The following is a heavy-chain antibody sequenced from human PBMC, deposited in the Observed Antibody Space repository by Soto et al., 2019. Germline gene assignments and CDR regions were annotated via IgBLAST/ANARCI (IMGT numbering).Heavy chain of an antibody. D-gene: IGHD2-8*02. J-gene: IGHJ3*02. CDR2: ILVGGST. Sequence: GGSLRLSCAVSGFICSSYDMSWVRQAPGKGLEWVSTILVGGSTHYEDSVKGRFTISRDTSKNTVYLQMNSLTAGDTAVYYCAKATATGGGAFEICGQGSMVTVSS. CDR1: GFICSSYD. CDR3: AKATATGGGAFEI. V-gene: IGHV3-23*01.